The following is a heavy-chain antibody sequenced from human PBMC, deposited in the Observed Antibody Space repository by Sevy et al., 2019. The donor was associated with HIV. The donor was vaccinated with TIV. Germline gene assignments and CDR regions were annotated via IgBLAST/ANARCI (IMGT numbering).Heavy chain of an antibody. CDR1: GFTFSSYS. Sequence: GGSLRLSCAASGFTFSSYSMNWVRQAPGKGLEWVSSISSSSYIYYADSVKGRFTISRDNAKNSLYLQMNSLRAEDTAVYYCARCSGGSCYGNWFDPWGQRTLVTVSS. D-gene: IGHD2-15*01. J-gene: IGHJ5*02. V-gene: IGHV3-21*01. CDR2: ISSSSYI. CDR3: ARCSGGSCYGNWFDP.